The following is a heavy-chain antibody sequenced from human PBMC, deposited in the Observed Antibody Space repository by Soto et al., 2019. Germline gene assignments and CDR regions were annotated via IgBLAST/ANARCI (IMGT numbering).Heavy chain of an antibody. J-gene: IGHJ6*02. V-gene: IGHV4-61*08. D-gene: IGHD3-10*01. CDR2: IYYSGST. Sequence: PSETLSLTCTVSGGSISSGGYYWSWIRQHPGKGLEWIGYIYYSGSTNYNPSLKSRVTISVDTSKNQFSLKLSSVTAADTAEYYCARGQRFGELLNALDYYGMDVWGQGTTVTVSS. CDR1: GGSISSGGYY. CDR3: ARGQRFGELLNALDYYGMDV.